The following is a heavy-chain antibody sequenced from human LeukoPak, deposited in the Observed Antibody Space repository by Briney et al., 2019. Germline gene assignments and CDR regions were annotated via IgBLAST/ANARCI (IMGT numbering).Heavy chain of an antibody. CDR1: EFSVGSNY. V-gene: IGHV3-53*01. Sequence: GGSLRLSCAASEFSVGSNYMTWVRQAPGKGLEWVSVIYSGGSTYYADSVKGRFTISRDNSKNTLYLQMNSRRADDTAVYYCARSSITMVRGVIKSFYYYYYYMDVWGKGTTVTVSS. CDR3: ARSSITMVRGVIKSFYYYYYYMDV. D-gene: IGHD3-10*01. CDR2: IYSGGST. J-gene: IGHJ6*03.